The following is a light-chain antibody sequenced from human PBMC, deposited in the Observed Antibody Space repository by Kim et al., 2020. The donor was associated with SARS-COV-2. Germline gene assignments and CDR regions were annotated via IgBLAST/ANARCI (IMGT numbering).Light chain of an antibody. J-gene: IGKJ2*01. CDR3: QHYNSDSYT. V-gene: IGKV1-5*03. CDR2: NAS. CDR1: QNINIW. Sequence: DIQMTQSPSTLSASVGDRVTITCRASQNINIWLAWYQQKPGKAPNLLIYNASTLETGVPSRFGGSGSGTQFTLTISSLQPDDFATYYCQHYNSDSYTFGQGTKLEI.